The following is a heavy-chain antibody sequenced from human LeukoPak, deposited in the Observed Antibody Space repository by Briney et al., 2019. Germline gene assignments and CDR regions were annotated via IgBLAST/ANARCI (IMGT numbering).Heavy chain of an antibody. Sequence: PSETLSLTCTVSGGFISRNSFYWGWIRQPPGKGLEWIGSIYYSGTTYYNPSLKSRVTISVDTSKNQFSLKLSSVTAADTAVYYCAREARWYSSSWYDPGYFDYWGQGTLVTVSS. J-gene: IGHJ4*02. CDR3: AREARWYSSSWYDPGYFDY. CDR1: GGFISRNSFY. D-gene: IGHD6-13*01. CDR2: IYYSGTT. V-gene: IGHV4-39*07.